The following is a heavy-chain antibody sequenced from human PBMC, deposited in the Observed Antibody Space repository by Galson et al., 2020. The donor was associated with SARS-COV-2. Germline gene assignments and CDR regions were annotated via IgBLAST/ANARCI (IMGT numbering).Heavy chain of an antibody. V-gene: IGHV7-4-1*02. D-gene: IGHD2-2*01. CDR3: ARAEEGIVVVPAAIGRDYYYYMDV. CDR1: GYTFTSYA. Sequence: ASVKVSCKASGYTFTSYAMNWVRQAPGQGLEWMGWINTNTGKPTYAQGFTGRFVFSLDTSVSTAYLQISSLKAEDTAVYYCARAEEGIVVVPAAIGRDYYYYMDVWGKGTTVTVSS. CDR2: INTNTGKP. J-gene: IGHJ6*03.